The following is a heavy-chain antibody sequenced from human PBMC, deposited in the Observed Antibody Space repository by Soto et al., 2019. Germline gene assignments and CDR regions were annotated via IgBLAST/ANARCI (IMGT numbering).Heavy chain of an antibody. CDR1: GFSLSDYA. Sequence: PGGSLRLSCGASGFSLSDYAMSWVRQAPGKGLEWVSSISGSGVGTYYGDSVKGRFTLSRDTSQKTLYLQMNNLRGEDTAVYFCTKSRRSVLMVYGFGGMDVWGRGTTVTVSS. D-gene: IGHD2-8*01. CDR2: ISGSGVGT. J-gene: IGHJ6*02. CDR3: TKSRRSVLMVYGFGGMDV. V-gene: IGHV3-23*01.